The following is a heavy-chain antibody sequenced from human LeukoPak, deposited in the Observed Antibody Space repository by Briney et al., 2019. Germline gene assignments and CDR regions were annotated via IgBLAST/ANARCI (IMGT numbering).Heavy chain of an antibody. CDR2: ISGSGGST. Sequence: PGGSLRLSRAASGFTFSSYAMTWVRQAPGKGLEWVSVISGSGGSTYYADSVKGRFTISRDNSKNTLYLQMNSLRAEDTAVYYCAKGQNYYDTSGYLTVDHWGQGTLVTVSS. CDR1: GFTFSSYA. CDR3: AKGQNYYDTSGYLTVDH. D-gene: IGHD3-22*01. V-gene: IGHV3-23*01. J-gene: IGHJ4*02.